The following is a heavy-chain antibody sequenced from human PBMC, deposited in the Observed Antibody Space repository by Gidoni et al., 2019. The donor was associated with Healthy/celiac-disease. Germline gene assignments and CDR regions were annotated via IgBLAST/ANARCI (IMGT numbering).Heavy chain of an antibody. CDR1: GFTVSSYA. J-gene: IGHJ4*02. V-gene: IGHV3-23*01. D-gene: IGHD3-22*01. CDR3: AKEALHDSSGYYSYYFDY. CDR2: ISGSGGST. Sequence: EVQLLESGGGLVQPGGSLRLSCAASGFTVSSYAMSWVRQAPGKGLDWVSAISGSGGSTYYADSVKGRFTISRDNSKNTLYLQMNSLRAEDTAVYYCAKEALHDSSGYYSYYFDYWGQGTLVTVSS.